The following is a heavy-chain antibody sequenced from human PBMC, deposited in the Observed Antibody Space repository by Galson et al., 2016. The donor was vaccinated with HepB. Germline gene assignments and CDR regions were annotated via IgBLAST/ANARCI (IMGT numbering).Heavy chain of an antibody. CDR1: GFTFSSNG. D-gene: IGHD6-13*01. CDR2: IWYDGSNK. V-gene: IGHV3-33*01. J-gene: IGHJ6*02. Sequence: SLRLSCAASGFTFSSNGVHWVRQAPGKGLEWVAVIWYDGSNKYYADSVKGRFTISRDNSKNTLYLQMNSLRAEDTAVYYCARGFLAAAGILYYYYGMDVWGQGTTVTVSS. CDR3: ARGFLAAAGILYYYYGMDV.